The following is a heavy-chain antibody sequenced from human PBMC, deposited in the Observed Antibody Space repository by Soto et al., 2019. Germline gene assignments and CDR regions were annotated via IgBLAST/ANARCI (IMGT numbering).Heavy chain of an antibody. Sequence: GGSLRLSCAASGFIVSDNYVNWVRQAPGRGLEWVSVTYSGGTTFYADSVKGRFTISRDHFKNTVDLQMNSLRVEDTAIYYCAKGLGTYCTSSSCSNYYFGMDVWGQGTTVTVS. CDR1: GFIVSDNY. CDR3: AKGLGTYCTSSSCSNYYFGMDV. J-gene: IGHJ6*02. V-gene: IGHV3-53*01. CDR2: TYSGGTT. D-gene: IGHD2-15*01.